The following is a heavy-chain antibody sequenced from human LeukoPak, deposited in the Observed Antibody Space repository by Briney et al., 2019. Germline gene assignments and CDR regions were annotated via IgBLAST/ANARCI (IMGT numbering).Heavy chain of an antibody. CDR2: IIPIFGTA. Sequence: SVKVSCKASGGTFSSYAISWVRQAPGQGLEWMGGIIPIFGTANYAQKFQGRVTITADESTSTAYMELSSLRSEDTAVYYCARSTYSYGLGFDYWGQGTLVTVSS. J-gene: IGHJ4*02. V-gene: IGHV1-69*13. D-gene: IGHD5-18*01. CDR1: GGTFSSYA. CDR3: ARSTYSYGLGFDY.